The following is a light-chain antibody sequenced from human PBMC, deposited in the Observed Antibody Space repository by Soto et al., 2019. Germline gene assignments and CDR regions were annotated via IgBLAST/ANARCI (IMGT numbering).Light chain of an antibody. CDR3: QQYGSSGT. J-gene: IGKJ1*01. CDR1: QSVSNNY. V-gene: IGKV3-20*01. CDR2: GAS. Sequence: EIVLTQSPGTLSLSPGERATLSCRASQSVSNNYLAWYQRKPGQAPRLLIYGASSGSGTDFTLTISRLEPEDFAVYYCQQYGSSGTFGQGTKVDIK.